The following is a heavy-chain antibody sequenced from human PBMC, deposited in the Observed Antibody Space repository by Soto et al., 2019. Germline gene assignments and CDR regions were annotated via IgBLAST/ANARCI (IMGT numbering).Heavy chain of an antibody. CDR1: GGSFSGYY. Sequence: PSETLSLSCAVYGGSFSGYYWSWIRRPPGKGLEWIGEINYSGGTNYNPSLKSRVTISVDTSKNQFSLRLISLTAADTAVYYCAKSATVGAANFDVWGQGTMVTVSS. CDR3: AKSATVGAANFDV. CDR2: INYSGGT. D-gene: IGHD1-26*01. V-gene: IGHV4-34*01. J-gene: IGHJ3*01.